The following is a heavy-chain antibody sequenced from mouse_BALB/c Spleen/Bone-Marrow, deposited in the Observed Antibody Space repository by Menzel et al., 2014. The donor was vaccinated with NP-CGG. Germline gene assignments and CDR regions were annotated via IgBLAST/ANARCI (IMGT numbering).Heavy chain of an antibody. D-gene: IGHD1-1*02. J-gene: IGHJ2*01. V-gene: IGHV1-26*01. CDR2: VNPNNGGT. CDR3: ARRDYGDY. CDR1: GYSFTGYY. Sequence: VQLQQSGPDLVKPGAPVKISCKASGYSFTGYYMHWVKQSHGKSLEWIGRVNPNNGGTSYNQKFKGKAILTVDKSSSTAYMELRSLTSEDSAVYFCARRDYGDYWGQGTTLTVSS.